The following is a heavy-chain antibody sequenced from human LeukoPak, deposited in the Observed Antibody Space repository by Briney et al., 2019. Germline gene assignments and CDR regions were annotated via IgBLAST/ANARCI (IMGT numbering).Heavy chain of an antibody. CDR1: GFTFSSYA. Sequence: GGSLRLSSAASGFTFSSYAMHWVRQAPGKGLEWVAVISYDGSNKYYADSVKGRFTISRDNSKNTLYLQMNSLRAEDTAVYYCARDLVGDGALALDYWGQGTLVTVSS. D-gene: IGHD4-17*01. J-gene: IGHJ4*02. CDR2: ISYDGSNK. V-gene: IGHV3-30*04. CDR3: ARDLVGDGALALDY.